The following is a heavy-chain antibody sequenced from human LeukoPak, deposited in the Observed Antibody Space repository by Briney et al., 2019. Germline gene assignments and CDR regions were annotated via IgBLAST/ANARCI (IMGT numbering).Heavy chain of an antibody. CDR1: GFTFSSYW. J-gene: IGHJ4*02. Sequence: GGSLRLSCAASGFTFSSYWMNWVRQAPGKGLEWVANIKQDGSETYYVDSVKGRFTISRDNAKNSLYLQMNSLRAEDTAVYYCARRTSSSGWYGFDYWGQGTLVTVSS. CDR2: IKQDGSET. V-gene: IGHV3-7*01. D-gene: IGHD6-19*01. CDR3: ARRTSSSGWYGFDY.